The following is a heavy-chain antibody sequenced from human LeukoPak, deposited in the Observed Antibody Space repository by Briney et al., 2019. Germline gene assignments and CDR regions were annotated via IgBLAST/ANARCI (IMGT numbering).Heavy chain of an antibody. J-gene: IGHJ4*02. CDR2: IFYSGST. CDR3: ARAAGGTRADFDY. D-gene: IGHD6-13*01. Sequence: SETLSLTCTVSGGSVSDYYWSWIRLPPGKGLEWIGYIFYSGSTYYNPSLKGRVTISVDTSKNQFSLQLSSVTAADTAVYYCARAAGGTRADFDYWGEGTLVIVSS. CDR1: GGSVSDYY. V-gene: IGHV4-59*02.